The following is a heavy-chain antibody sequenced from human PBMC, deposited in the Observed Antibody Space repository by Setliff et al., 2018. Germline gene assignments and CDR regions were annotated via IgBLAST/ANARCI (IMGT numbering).Heavy chain of an antibody. Sequence: GGSLRLSCAASGFTFSDYEMSRVRQAPGKGLEWLSYISSRGSTILNADSVKGRFTISRDNAKKSLYLQMNSLRAEDTAVYYCAREPHDSSGPDYWGQGTLVTVSS. D-gene: IGHD3-22*01. V-gene: IGHV3-48*03. CDR1: GFTFSDYE. J-gene: IGHJ4*02. CDR2: ISSRGSTI. CDR3: AREPHDSSGPDY.